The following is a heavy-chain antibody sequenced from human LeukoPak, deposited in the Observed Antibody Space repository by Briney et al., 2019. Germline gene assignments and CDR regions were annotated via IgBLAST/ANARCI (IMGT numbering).Heavy chain of an antibody. Sequence: PSETLSLTCTVSGGSISGYFWSWIRQPAGKGLEYIGRIYSSGSTNYNPSLKSRVTMSLDTSQNQFSLNLSSVTAADTAVYYCARQYSITIFGVVIPDAFDIWGQGTMVTVSS. CDR1: GGSISGYF. CDR2: IYSSGST. CDR3: ARQYSITIFGVVIPDAFDI. J-gene: IGHJ3*02. D-gene: IGHD3-3*01. V-gene: IGHV4-4*07.